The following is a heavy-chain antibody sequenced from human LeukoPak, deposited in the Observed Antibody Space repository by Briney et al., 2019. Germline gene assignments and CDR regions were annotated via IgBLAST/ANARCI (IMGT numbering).Heavy chain of an antibody. J-gene: IGHJ4*02. Sequence: GGSLRLSCTASGFTFGNYAMSWFRQAPGKGLECISFIRSKGHGGTADYAASVKARFTMSRDDSKGIAYLQMDSLKTEDTAVYYCARNWGSGSFDYWGQGTLVTVSS. CDR2: IRSKGHGGTA. CDR1: GFTFGNYA. D-gene: IGHD7-27*01. CDR3: ARNWGSGSFDY. V-gene: IGHV3-49*03.